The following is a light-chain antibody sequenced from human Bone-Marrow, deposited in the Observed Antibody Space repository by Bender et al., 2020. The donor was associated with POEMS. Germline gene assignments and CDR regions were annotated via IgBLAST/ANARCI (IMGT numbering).Light chain of an antibody. J-gene: IGLJ3*02. V-gene: IGLV1-40*01. Sequence: QSVLPQPPSVSGSPGQRVTISCTWSSSNTGSGYDINWYQHLPVTAPKLLIYGYNNRPSGVPDRFSGSKSGTSASLAITGLQAEDEGDYYCQSYDNSLGGWVFGGGTKLTVL. CDR2: GYN. CDR1: SSNTGSGYD. CDR3: QSYDNSLGGWV.